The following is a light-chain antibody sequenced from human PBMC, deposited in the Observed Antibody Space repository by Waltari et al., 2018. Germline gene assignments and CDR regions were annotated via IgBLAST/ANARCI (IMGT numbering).Light chain of an antibody. CDR1: EDINIY. CDR2: AAS. J-gene: IGKJ2*02. V-gene: IGKV1-39*01. CDR3: QQSYKIPRT. Sequence: DIQMTQSPSSLSASIGDRVTITCRASEDINIYLNWYQQKPGKAPKLLIFAASSLRGGVPSRFSGSGSRTDFTLTINGIQSEDFATYYCQQSYKIPRTFGRGTNLEI.